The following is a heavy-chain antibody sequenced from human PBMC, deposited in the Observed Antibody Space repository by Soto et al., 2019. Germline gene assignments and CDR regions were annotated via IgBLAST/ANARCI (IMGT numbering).Heavy chain of an antibody. D-gene: IGHD3-16*01. V-gene: IGHV3-15*01. CDR2: IRSNIDGATT. CDR3: TTDWGSGTHYARAFDV. J-gene: IGHJ3*01. CDR1: GFAFKYAR. Sequence: EVLLVESGGGLVKPGGSLRLSCAASGFAFKYARMTWVRQAPGKGLEWVGHIRSNIDGATTAYAAPVKGRFTISRDESKNTVELQMNSLITEDTAVYYCTTDWGSGTHYARAFDVWGQGTMVTVSS.